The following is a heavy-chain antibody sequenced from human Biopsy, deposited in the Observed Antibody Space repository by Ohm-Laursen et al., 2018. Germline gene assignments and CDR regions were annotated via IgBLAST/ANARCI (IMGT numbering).Heavy chain of an antibody. CDR3: ARQKGFYGDPYYYGMDV. J-gene: IGHJ6*02. Sequence: GSLRLSCAASGFTFSDYYMNWIRQAPGKGLEWVSFITNTGRTVYADSVKGRFTISRDNADNSLHLQMKSLRAEDTAVYYCARQKGFYGDPYYYGMDVWGQGTTVTVSS. CDR2: ITNTGRTV. D-gene: IGHD4-17*01. CDR1: GFTFSDYY. V-gene: IGHV3-11*04.